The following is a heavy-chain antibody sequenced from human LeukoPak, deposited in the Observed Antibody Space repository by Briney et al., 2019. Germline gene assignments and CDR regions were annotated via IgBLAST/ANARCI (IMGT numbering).Heavy chain of an antibody. CDR1: GFTFSSYA. CDR2: IPYDGSNK. D-gene: IGHD6-19*01. CDR3: ARDLFEQWLVPSQSWAN. V-gene: IGHV3-30-3*01. J-gene: IGHJ4*02. Sequence: PGRSLRLSCAASGFTFSSYAMHWVRQAPGKGLEWVAVIPYDGSNKYYADSVKGRFTISRDNSKNTLYLQMNSLRAEDTAVYYCARDLFEQWLVPSQSWANWGQGTLVTVSS.